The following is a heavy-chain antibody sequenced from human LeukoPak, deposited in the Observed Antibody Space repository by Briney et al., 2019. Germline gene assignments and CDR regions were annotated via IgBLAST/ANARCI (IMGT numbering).Heavy chain of an antibody. CDR3: ARAPKYCGGDCYYNY. J-gene: IGHJ4*02. V-gene: IGHV3-48*03. Sequence: AGGSLRLSCAASGFTFSSYEMNWVRQAPGKGXXXXXXXXSSGSTIYYADSVKGRFTISRDNAKNSLYLQMNSLRAEDTAVYYCARAPKYCGGDCYYNYWGQGTLVTVSS. D-gene: IGHD2-21*02. CDR2: XXSSGSTI. CDR1: GFTFSSYE.